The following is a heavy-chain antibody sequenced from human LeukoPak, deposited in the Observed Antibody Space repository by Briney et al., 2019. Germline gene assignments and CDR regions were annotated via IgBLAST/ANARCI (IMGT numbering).Heavy chain of an antibody. Sequence: SETLSLTCTVSGGSISSYYWSWIRQPPGKGLEWIGYIYYSGSTNYNPSLKSRVTISVDTSKNQFSLKLSPVTAADTAVYYCARGKLGMEAFDIWGQGTMVTVSS. V-gene: IGHV4-59*01. J-gene: IGHJ3*02. CDR1: GGSISSYY. D-gene: IGHD7-27*01. CDR2: IYYSGST. CDR3: ARGKLGMEAFDI.